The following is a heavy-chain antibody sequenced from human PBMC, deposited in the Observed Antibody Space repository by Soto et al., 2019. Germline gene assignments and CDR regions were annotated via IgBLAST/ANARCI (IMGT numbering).Heavy chain of an antibody. J-gene: IGHJ6*02. CDR1: GGSISSGGYY. Sequence: SETLSLTCTVSGGSISSGGYYWSWIRQHPGKGLEWIGYIYYSGSTYYNPSLKSRVTISVDTSKNQFSLKLSSVTAADTAVYYCARYLTPYSNYYTTYYYGMDVWGQGTRVTVSS. CDR2: IYYSGST. CDR3: ARYLTPYSNYYTTYYYGMDV. V-gene: IGHV4-31*03. D-gene: IGHD4-4*01.